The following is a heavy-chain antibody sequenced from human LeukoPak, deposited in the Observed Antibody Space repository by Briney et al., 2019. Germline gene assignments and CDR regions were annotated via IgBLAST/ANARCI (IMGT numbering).Heavy chain of an antibody. V-gene: IGHV1-69*05. CDR1: GGTFSSYA. CDR3: AAYYYDSSGYYEFDY. Sequence: SVKVSCKASGGTFSSYAISWVRQAPGQGLEWMGRIIPIFGTANYAQKFQGRVTITTDESTSTACMGLSSLRSEDTAVYYCAAYYYDSSGYYEFDYWGQGTLVTVSS. CDR2: IIPIFGTA. J-gene: IGHJ4*02. D-gene: IGHD3-22*01.